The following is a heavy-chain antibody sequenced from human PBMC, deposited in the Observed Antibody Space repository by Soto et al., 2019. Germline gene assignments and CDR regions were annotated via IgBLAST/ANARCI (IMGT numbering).Heavy chain of an antibody. V-gene: IGHV3-15*01. CDR1: GFTFSNAW. J-gene: IGHJ4*02. D-gene: IGHD7-27*01. Sequence: EVQLVPSGGRLVKPVRSLRLSCGASGFTFSNAWRSWVRQAPGKGLEWVGRSKSKTDGGATDYAAPVKGTFTISRDDSKNRLYLQMTSLTAEDRALYYGTPGEVAHADYWGQGALVPVSS. CDR3: TPGEVAHADY. CDR2: SKSKTDGGAT.